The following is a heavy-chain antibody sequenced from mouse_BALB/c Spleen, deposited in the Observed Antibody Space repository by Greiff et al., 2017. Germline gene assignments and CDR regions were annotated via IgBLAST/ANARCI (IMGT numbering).Heavy chain of an antibody. V-gene: IGHV1S81*02. CDR1: GYTFTSYW. CDR2: INPSNGRT. J-gene: IGHJ3*01. CDR3: ARSEPTYYYGSSPFAY. D-gene: IGHD1-1*01. Sequence: VQLQQPGAELVKPGASVKLSCKASGYTFTSYWMHWVKQRPGHGLEWIGEINPSNGRTNYNEKFKSKATLTVDKSSSTAYMQLSSLTSEDSAVYYCARSEPTYYYGSSPFAYWGQGTLVTVSA.